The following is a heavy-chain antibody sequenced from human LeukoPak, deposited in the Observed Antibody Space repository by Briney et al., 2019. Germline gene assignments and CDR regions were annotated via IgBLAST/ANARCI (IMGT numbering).Heavy chain of an antibody. D-gene: IGHD1-26*01. J-gene: IGHJ5*02. CDR2: MNPNNGYT. Sequence: ASVKVSCKTVGYLFTSYVLDWVRQAPGQGLEWMGWMNPNNGYTGYAQKFQGRVTITRNTSISTAYMELSSLRFEDTAVYYCARGVGWESLRDWFDPWGQGTLVTVSS. CDR3: ARGVGWESLRDWFDP. V-gene: IGHV1-8*01. CDR1: GYLFTSYV.